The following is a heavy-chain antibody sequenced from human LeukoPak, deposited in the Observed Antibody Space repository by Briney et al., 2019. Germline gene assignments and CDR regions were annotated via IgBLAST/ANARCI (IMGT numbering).Heavy chain of an antibody. CDR1: XFTFSSYE. CDR3: ARVPRSTRIPIFR. CDR2: ISSSGDTI. V-gene: IGHV3-48*03. J-gene: IGHJ4*02. D-gene: IGHD3-3*01. Sequence: GGSLRLSCAASXFTFSSYEMNWVRQAPGKGLEWVSYISSSGDTIYYADSVKGRFTISRDNAKNSLYLQTNSLRAEDTAAYYCARVPRSTRIPIFRWGQGILVTVSS.